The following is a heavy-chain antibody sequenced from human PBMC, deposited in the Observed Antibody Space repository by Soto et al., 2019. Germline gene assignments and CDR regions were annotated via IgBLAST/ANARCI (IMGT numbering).Heavy chain of an antibody. CDR2: ISSSGSTI. CDR3: ARRVVVAAPPLYYYYYYMDV. Sequence: GGSLRLSCAASGFTFSDYYMSWIRQAPGKGLEWVSYISSSGSTIYYADSVKGRFTISRDNAKNSLYLQMNSLRAEDTAVYYCARRVVVAAPPLYYYYYYMDVWGKGTTVTVSS. CDR1: GFTFSDYY. V-gene: IGHV3-11*01. J-gene: IGHJ6*03. D-gene: IGHD2-15*01.